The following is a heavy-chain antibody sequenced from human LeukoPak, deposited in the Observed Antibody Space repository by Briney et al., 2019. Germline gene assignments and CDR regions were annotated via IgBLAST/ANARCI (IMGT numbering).Heavy chain of an antibody. CDR2: ISYDGSNK. D-gene: IGHD3-22*01. Sequence: GRSLRLSCAASGFTFSSYAMHWVRQAPGKGLEWVAVISYDGSNKYYADSVKGRFTISRDNSKNTLYLQMNSLRAEDTAVYYCARALLTPYYDSSGYYYYYYGMDVWGQGTTVTVSS. J-gene: IGHJ6*02. V-gene: IGHV3-30-3*01. CDR1: GFTFSSYA. CDR3: ARALLTPYYDSSGYYYYYYGMDV.